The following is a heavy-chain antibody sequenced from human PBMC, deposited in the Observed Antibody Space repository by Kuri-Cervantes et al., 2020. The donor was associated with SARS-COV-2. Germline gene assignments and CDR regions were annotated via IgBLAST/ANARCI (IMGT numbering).Heavy chain of an antibody. CDR1: GFTFSSYW. CDR2: INSDGSST. V-gene: IGHV3-74*01. D-gene: IGHD5-18*01. CDR3: AREHTAMVNAVSFDI. Sequence: GGSLRLSCAASGFTFSSYWMHWVRQAPGKGLVWVSRINSDGSSTSYADSVKGRFTISRDNSKNTLYLQMSSLRSEDTAVYYCAREHTAMVNAVSFDIWGQGTMVTVSS. J-gene: IGHJ3*02.